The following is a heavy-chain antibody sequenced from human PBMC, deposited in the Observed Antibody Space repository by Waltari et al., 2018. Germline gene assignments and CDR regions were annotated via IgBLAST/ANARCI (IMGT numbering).Heavy chain of an antibody. CDR2: IIPIFGTA. CDR3: AGPRRSGSSRGVDYYYMDV. CDR1: GGTFSSYA. J-gene: IGHJ6*03. Sequence: QVQLVQSGAEVKKPGSSVKVSCKASGGTFSSYAISWVRQAPGQGLEWMGGIIPIFGTANYAQKFQGRVTITTDESTSTAYMELSSLRSEDTAVYYCAGPRRSGSSRGVDYYYMDVWGKGTTVTVSS. D-gene: IGHD6-13*01. V-gene: IGHV1-69*05.